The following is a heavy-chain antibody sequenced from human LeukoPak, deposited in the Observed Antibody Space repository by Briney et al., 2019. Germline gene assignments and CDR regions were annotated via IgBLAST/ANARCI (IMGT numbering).Heavy chain of an antibody. Sequence: PGGSLRLSCAASGFTFSSYAMSWVRQAPGKGLEWVSVISGSVSGSVGTTYYADSVRGRFTISRDNSKNTLYLQMNSLRAEDTAVYYCAKDHYDSSGYHENNYDYWGQGTLVTVSS. D-gene: IGHD3-22*01. V-gene: IGHV3-23*01. J-gene: IGHJ4*02. CDR2: ISGSVSGSVGTT. CDR3: AKDHYDSSGYHENNYDY. CDR1: GFTFSSYA.